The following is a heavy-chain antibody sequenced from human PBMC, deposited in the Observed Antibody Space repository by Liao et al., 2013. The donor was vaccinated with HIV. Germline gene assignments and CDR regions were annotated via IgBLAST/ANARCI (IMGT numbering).Heavy chain of an antibody. Sequence: QLQLRESGPGLVKPSETLSLTCSVSGDSISNRNFYWAWVRQPPGEGLEWIGSIYHSGGTSYSPSLKSRVTMSVETSRNQFSLKLDSVTAADTAVYYCTRETSGSSYWDWGQGALVIVSS. D-gene: IGHD1-26*01. J-gene: IGHJ4*02. CDR3: TRETSGSSYWD. CDR2: IYHSGGT. CDR1: GDSISNRNFY. V-gene: IGHV4-39*07.